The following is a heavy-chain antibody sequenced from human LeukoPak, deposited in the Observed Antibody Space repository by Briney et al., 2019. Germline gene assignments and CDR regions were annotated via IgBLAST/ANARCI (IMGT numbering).Heavy chain of an antibody. CDR3: ARGTNRAFDI. CDR1: GFTFSSNY. CDR2: IYSGGST. V-gene: IGHV3-53*01. D-gene: IGHD1-1*01. Sequence: GGSLRLSCAASGFTFSSNYMTWVRQAPGKGLEWVSVIYSGGSTYYPDSVKGRFTISRDNSKNTLYLQMNSLRVEDTAVYYCARGTNRAFDIWGQGTMVTVSS. J-gene: IGHJ3*02.